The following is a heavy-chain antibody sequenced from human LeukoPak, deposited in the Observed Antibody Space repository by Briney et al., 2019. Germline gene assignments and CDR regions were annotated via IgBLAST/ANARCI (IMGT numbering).Heavy chain of an antibody. V-gene: IGHV4-61*02. J-gene: IGHJ4*02. CDR2: IYTSGST. Sequence: SETLSLTCTVSGGSISSGSYYWGWIRQPARTGLEWIGRIYTSGSTNYNPSLKSRVTISVDTSKNQFSLKLSSVTAADTAVYHCARVPLGGSGWYYFDYWGQGTLVTVSS. D-gene: IGHD6-19*01. CDR3: ARVPLGGSGWYYFDY. CDR1: GGSISSGSYY.